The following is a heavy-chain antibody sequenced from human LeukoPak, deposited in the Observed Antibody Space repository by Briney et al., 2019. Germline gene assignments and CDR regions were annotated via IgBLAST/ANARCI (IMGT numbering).Heavy chain of an antibody. J-gene: IGHJ4*02. CDR2: INTDGSST. Sequence: GGSLRLSCAASGFTFSSYWMHWVRQAPGKGLVWVSRINTDGSSTSYADSVKGRFTISRDNAKNTLYLQMNSLRAEDTAVYYCAKENSVADPFDYWGQGTLVTVSS. V-gene: IGHV3-74*01. CDR1: GFTFSSYW. CDR3: AKENSVADPFDY. D-gene: IGHD6-19*01.